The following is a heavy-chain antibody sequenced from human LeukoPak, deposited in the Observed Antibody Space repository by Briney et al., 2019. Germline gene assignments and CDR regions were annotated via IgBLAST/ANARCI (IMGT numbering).Heavy chain of an antibody. V-gene: IGHV3-33*06. CDR1: GFTFSSYG. J-gene: IGHJ4*02. Sequence: GGSLRLSCAASGFTFSSYGMLWVRQAPGKGLEWVAVIWYDGSNKYYADSVKGRFTISRDNSKNTLYLQMNSLRAEDTAVYYCAKDRGAYYYGSGSYSDYWGQGTLVTVSS. D-gene: IGHD3-10*01. CDR2: IWYDGSNK. CDR3: AKDRGAYYYGSGSYSDY.